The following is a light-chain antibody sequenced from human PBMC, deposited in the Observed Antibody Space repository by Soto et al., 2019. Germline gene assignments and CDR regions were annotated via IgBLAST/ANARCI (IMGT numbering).Light chain of an antibody. J-gene: IGLJ3*02. Sequence: QSVLTQPPSVSGAPGQRVTISCTGSSSNIGAGYDVHWYQQLPGTSPKLLIYGNNNRPSGVPDRFSGSKSGTSASLAITGLQAEDEADYYCQSYDSSLSGFWVFGGRTQLTVL. CDR1: SSNIGAGYD. CDR3: QSYDSSLSGFWV. CDR2: GNN. V-gene: IGLV1-40*01.